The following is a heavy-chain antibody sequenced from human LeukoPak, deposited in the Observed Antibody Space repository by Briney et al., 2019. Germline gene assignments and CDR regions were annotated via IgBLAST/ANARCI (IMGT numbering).Heavy chain of an antibody. CDR2: IWYDGSNK. J-gene: IGHJ4*02. D-gene: IGHD3-16*01. Sequence: GRSLRLSCAASGFTFSSYGMHWVRQAAGKGLEWVAVIWYDGSNKYYADSVKGRFTISRDNSKNTLYLQMNSLRAEDTAVYYCARAWGMAKGLDYWGQGTLVTVSS. CDR1: GFTFSSYG. CDR3: ARAWGMAKGLDY. V-gene: IGHV3-33*01.